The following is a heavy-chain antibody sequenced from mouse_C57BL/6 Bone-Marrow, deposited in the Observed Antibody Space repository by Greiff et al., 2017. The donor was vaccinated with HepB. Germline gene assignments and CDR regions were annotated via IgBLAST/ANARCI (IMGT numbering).Heavy chain of an antibody. J-gene: IGHJ4*01. CDR1: GFTFNTYA. V-gene: IGHV10-3*01. CDR2: IRSKSTYYTT. CDR3: VRDVYDYDGGGYAMDY. Sequence: EVKLMESGGGLVQAKGSLKLSCAASGFTFNTYAMPWVCQAPGKGLEWVARIRSKSTYYTTYYADSVKDRFTISRDESQSMLYLQRNNLKTEDTAMYYCVRDVYDYDGGGYAMDYWGQGTSVTVSS. D-gene: IGHD2-4*01.